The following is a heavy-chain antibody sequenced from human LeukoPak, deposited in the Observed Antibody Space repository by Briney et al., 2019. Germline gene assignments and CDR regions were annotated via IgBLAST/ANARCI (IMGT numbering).Heavy chain of an antibody. CDR3: ARDLRTYYYDSSGPGDY. CDR2: IKQDGSEK. J-gene: IGHJ4*02. V-gene: IGHV3-7*01. D-gene: IGHD3-22*01. CDR1: GFTFSNAW. Sequence: AGGSLRLSCAASGFTFSNAWMSWVRQAPGKGLEWVANIKQDGSEKYYVDSVKGRFTISRDNAKNLLYLQMNSLRAEDTAVYYCARDLRTYYYDSSGPGDYWGQGTLVTVSS.